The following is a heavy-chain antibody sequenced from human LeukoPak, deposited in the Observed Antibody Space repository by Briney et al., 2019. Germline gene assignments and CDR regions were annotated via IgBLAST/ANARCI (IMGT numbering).Heavy chain of an antibody. V-gene: IGHV3-23*01. D-gene: IGHD4/OR15-4a*01. Sequence: GGSLRLSCAASGFTFSSYAMTWVRQAPGKGREWVSSISSSGGSTYYADSVGGRFTISRDNSKNTLYLQMNRLRAEDTAIYYCARRAGAYSHPYDYWGQGTLVTVSS. CDR3: ARRAGAYSHPYDY. CDR2: ISSSGGST. CDR1: GFTFSSYA. J-gene: IGHJ4*02.